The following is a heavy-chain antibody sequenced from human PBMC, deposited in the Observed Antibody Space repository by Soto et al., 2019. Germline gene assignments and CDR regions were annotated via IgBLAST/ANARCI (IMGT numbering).Heavy chain of an antibody. J-gene: IGHJ4*02. CDR1: GGSFSGYY. CDR2: INHSGST. V-gene: IGHV4-34*01. CDR3: TKTQEGRSLTFDY. Sequence: SDTLYLTCAVYGGSFSGYYWSWIRQPPGKGLEWIGEINHSGSTNYNPSLKSRVTISVDTSKNQFSLRAEDTAVYYCTKTQEGRSLTFDYWGLGTLVTVSS.